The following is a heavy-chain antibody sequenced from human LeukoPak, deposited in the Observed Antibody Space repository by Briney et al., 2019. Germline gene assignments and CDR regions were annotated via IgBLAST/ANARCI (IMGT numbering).Heavy chain of an antibody. CDR1: GFTFSSYA. J-gene: IGHJ4*02. D-gene: IGHD4/OR15-4a*01. CDR2: ISGSGGST. V-gene: IGHV3-23*01. CDR3: AKDRYRDYGSGVFDY. Sequence: PGGSLRLSCAASGFTFSSYAMSWVRQAPGKGLEWVSAISGSGGSTYYADSVKGRFTISRDNSKNTLYLQVNSLRAEDTAVYYCAKDRYRDYGSGVFDYWGQGTLVTVSS.